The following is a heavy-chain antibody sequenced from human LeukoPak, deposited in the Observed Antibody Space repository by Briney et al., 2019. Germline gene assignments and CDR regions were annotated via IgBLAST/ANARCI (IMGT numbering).Heavy chain of an antibody. Sequence: PSETLSLTCTVSGGSISSYYWSWIRQPPGKGLEWIGYIYYSGGTNYNPSLESRVTISVDTSTNQFSLKLGSVTAADTAVYYCARRRFSYGDNDAFDIWGQGTMVTVSS. CDR3: ARRRFSYGDNDAFDI. CDR1: GGSISSYY. V-gene: IGHV4-59*08. D-gene: IGHD5-18*01. J-gene: IGHJ3*02. CDR2: IYYSGGT.